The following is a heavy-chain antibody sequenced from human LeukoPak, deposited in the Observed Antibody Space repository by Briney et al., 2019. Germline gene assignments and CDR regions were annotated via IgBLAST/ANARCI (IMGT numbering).Heavy chain of an antibody. CDR3: ARDGGSGIDY. D-gene: IGHD3-10*01. J-gene: IGHJ4*02. CDR1: GFSLTTYG. V-gene: IGHV3-33*01. Sequence: GGSLRLSCAASGFSLTTYGTHWLRQAPGKGLEWVAVIWYDGSRKFYGDSVKGRFTVSGDTFENTMYLQMNSLRVEDTAVYYCARDGGSGIDYWGQGTLVTVSS. CDR2: IWYDGSRK.